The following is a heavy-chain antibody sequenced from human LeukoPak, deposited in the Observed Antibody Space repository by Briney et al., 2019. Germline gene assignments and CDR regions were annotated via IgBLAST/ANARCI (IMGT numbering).Heavy chain of an antibody. J-gene: IGHJ1*01. CDR3: ARARSIVGVSPFQH. D-gene: IGHD1-26*01. CDR2: ISSSSSYI. Sequence: GGSLRLSCAASGFTFSSYSMNWVRQAPGKGLEWVSCISSSSSYIYYADSVKGRCTISRDNSKNTLYLQMNSLRPEDTAVYYCARARSIVGVSPFQHWGQGTLVTVSS. V-gene: IGHV3-21*01. CDR1: GFTFSSYS.